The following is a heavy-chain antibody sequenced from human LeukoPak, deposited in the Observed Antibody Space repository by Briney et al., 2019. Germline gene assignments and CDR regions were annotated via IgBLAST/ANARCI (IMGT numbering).Heavy chain of an antibody. Sequence: GGSLRLSCAASGFTFTNYAMSWVRQTPGKGLEWVAATVGSRPDTYHADSVKGRFTVSRDNSKNTLYLQMNSLRVEDTAVYYCAKGYCSGGSCSRGYWGQGTLVTVSS. CDR2: TVGSRPDT. V-gene: IGHV3-23*01. D-gene: IGHD2-15*01. CDR1: GFTFTNYA. J-gene: IGHJ4*02. CDR3: AKGYCSGGSCSRGY.